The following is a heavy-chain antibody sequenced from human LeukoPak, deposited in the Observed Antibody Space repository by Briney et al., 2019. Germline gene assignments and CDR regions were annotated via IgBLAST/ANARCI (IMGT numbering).Heavy chain of an antibody. D-gene: IGHD6-19*01. J-gene: IGHJ4*01. CDR1: GFTFSSNA. V-gene: IGHV3-23*01. CDR2: ISGSDDNT. Sequence: GGSLRLSCAASGFTFSSNAMSWVRQAPGKGLEWVSAISGSDDNTYYADSVKGRFTISRDNSKNTLYLQMNSLRAEDTAVYYCAKHLYSSGWYLNYWGQGTLVTVCS. CDR3: AKHLYSSGWYLNY.